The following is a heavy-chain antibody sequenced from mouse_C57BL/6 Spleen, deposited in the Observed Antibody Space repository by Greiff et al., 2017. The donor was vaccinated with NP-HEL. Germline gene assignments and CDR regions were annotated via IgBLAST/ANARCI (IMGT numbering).Heavy chain of an antibody. Sequence: VKLMESGAELVRPGASVTLSCKASGYTFTDYEMHWVKQTPVHGLEWIGAIDPETGGTAYNQKFKGKAILTADKSSSTAYMELRSLTSEDSAVYYCTRGDPFAYWGQGTLVTVSA. CDR3: TRGDPFAY. CDR2: IDPETGGT. V-gene: IGHV1-15*01. D-gene: IGHD3-3*01. J-gene: IGHJ3*01. CDR1: GYTFTDYE.